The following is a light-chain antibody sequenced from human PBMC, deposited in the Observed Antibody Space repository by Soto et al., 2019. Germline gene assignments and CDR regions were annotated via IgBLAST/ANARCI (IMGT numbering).Light chain of an antibody. Sequence: QSALTQPASVSGSPGQSITISCTGTSSDVGGYNYVSWYQQHPGKAPKLMIYEVSNRPSGVSNRFSGSKSGNTASLTISGLQAEDAADYYCSSYTSSSTYVFGTWPKVTVL. CDR1: SSDVGGYNY. CDR2: EVS. V-gene: IGLV2-14*01. CDR3: SSYTSSSTYV. J-gene: IGLJ1*01.